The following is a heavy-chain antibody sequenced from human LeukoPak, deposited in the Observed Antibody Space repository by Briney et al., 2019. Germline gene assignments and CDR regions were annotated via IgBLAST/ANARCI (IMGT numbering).Heavy chain of an antibody. D-gene: IGHD4-23*01. CDR3: ARDYGGNSDS. Sequence: PSETLSLTCTVSGGSIGSSSYYWGWIRQPPGKGLEWIGSIFYSGNTYYNASLKSRVTISVDTSKNHFSLKLSSVTSADTAVYYCARDYGGNSDSWGQGILVTVSS. CDR1: GGSIGSSSYY. CDR2: IFYSGNT. J-gene: IGHJ5*01. V-gene: IGHV4-39*02.